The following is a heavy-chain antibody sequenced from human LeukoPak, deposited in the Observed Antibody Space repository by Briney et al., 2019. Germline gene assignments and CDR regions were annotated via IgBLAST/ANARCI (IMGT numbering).Heavy chain of an antibody. V-gene: IGHV3-74*01. D-gene: IGHD2-15*01. Sequence: GRSLRLSCAASGFTFSSHWMHWVRQAPGKGLVWVSGISTDGSRPRYADSVNGRFTISRDNAKNTLYLQMNSLRAEDTAVYFCVRDGQGSTPLDYWGQGTLVTVSS. J-gene: IGHJ4*02. CDR3: VRDGQGSTPLDY. CDR1: GFTFSSHW. CDR2: ISTDGSRP.